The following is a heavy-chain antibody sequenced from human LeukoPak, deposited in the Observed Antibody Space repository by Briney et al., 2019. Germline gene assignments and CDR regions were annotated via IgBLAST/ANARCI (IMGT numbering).Heavy chain of an antibody. CDR3: ARDTEDTAMTIDY. CDR1: GFTLSSYG. CDR2: IWYDGSNK. V-gene: IGHV3-33*01. J-gene: IGHJ4*02. D-gene: IGHD5-18*01. Sequence: GGSLRLSCAASGFTLSSYGMHWVRQAPGKGLEWVPVIWYDGSNKYYADSVKGRFTISRDNSKNTLYLQMNSLRAEDTAVYYCARDTEDTAMTIDYWGQGTLVTVSS.